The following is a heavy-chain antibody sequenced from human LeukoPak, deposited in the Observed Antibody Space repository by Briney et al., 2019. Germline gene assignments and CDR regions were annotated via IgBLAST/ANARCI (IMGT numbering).Heavy chain of an antibody. CDR2: IYYSGST. Sequence: SETLSLTCTVSGGSISSYYWSWIRQPPGKGLEWIGYIYYSGSTNYNPSLKSRVTISVDTSKNQFSLKLSSVTAADTAVYYCARLRGSGSYYLDYWGQGTLVTVSS. D-gene: IGHD3-10*01. CDR3: ARLRGSGSYYLDY. V-gene: IGHV4-59*08. J-gene: IGHJ4*02. CDR1: GGSISSYY.